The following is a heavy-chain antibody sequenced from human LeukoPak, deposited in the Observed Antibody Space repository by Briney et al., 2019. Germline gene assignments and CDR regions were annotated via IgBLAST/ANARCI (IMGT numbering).Heavy chain of an antibody. CDR3: ARAVSSSWLLPF. CDR2: ISAYNGNT. J-gene: IGHJ4*02. V-gene: IGHV1-18*01. D-gene: IGHD6-13*01. Sequence: VASVKVSCKVSSYTFTSYGISWVRQAPGQGLEWMGWISAYNGNTNYAQKLQGRVTMTTDTSTSTAYMELRSLRSDDTAVYYCARAVSSSWLLPFWGQGTLVTVSS. CDR1: SYTFTSYG.